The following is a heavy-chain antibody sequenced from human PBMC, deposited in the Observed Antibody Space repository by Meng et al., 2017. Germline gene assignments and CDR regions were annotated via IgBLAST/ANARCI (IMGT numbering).Heavy chain of an antibody. CDR1: GYTLTSYA. J-gene: IGHJ4*02. CDR2: IDTKTGNP. D-gene: IGHD2-2*01. Sequence: VQRGNLVLELRKPGASVKVSCKASGYTLTSYAINWLRQAPGQGLQWMGWIDTKTGNPTYVPGFTGRLVFSLDTSVSTAYLQISGLKADDTAVCYCTRDGYSDCSRTSCFDSWGQGTLVTVSS. V-gene: IGHV7-4-1*02. CDR3: TRDGYSDCSRTSCFDS.